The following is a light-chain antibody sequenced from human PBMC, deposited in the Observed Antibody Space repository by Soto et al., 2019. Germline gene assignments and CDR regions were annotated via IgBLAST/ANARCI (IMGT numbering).Light chain of an antibody. CDR2: GAS. CDR3: QQYDSSPLT. V-gene: IGKV3-20*01. J-gene: IGKJ4*02. CDR1: PSVISSY. Sequence: ILLTPSLDTLSLAPGERATFSCRARPSVISSYLAWYQQKPGQAPRLLIYGASSRATGIPDRFSGSGSGTDFTLTISRLEPEDFAVYYCQQYDSSPLTFGGGTKVEIK.